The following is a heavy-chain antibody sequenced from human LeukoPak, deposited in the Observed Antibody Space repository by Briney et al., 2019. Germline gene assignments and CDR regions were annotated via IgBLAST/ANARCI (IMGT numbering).Heavy chain of an antibody. CDR1: GFTFGDYA. CDR2: IRSKAYGGTT. D-gene: IGHD6-19*01. V-gene: IGHV3-49*04. Sequence: GGSLRLSCAASGFTFGDYAMSWVRQAPGKGLEWVGFIRSKAYGGTTEYAASVKGRFTISRDDSKSIAYLQMNSLKTEDTAVYYCTRFLVVAVEYDYWGQGTLVTVSS. J-gene: IGHJ4*02. CDR3: TRFLVVAVEYDY.